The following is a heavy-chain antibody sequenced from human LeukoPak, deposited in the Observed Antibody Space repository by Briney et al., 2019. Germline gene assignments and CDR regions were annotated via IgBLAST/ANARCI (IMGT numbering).Heavy chain of an antibody. D-gene: IGHD3-9*01. Sequence: GGSLRLSCAASGFTFSSYAMSWVRQAPGKGLEWVSAISGSGGSTYSADSVKGRFTISRDNSKNTLYLQMNSLRAEDTAVYYCAKVPPSDILTGYIDYWGQGTLVTVSS. CDR3: AKVPPSDILTGYIDY. CDR1: GFTFSSYA. V-gene: IGHV3-23*01. J-gene: IGHJ4*02. CDR2: ISGSGGST.